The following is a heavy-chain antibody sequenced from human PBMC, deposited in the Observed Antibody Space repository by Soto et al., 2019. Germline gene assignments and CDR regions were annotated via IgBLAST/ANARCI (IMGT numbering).Heavy chain of an antibody. J-gene: IGHJ5*02. CDR1: GFTFSNAW. Sequence: GGSLRLSCAASGFTFSNAWMSWVRQAPGKGLEWVGRIKSKTDGGTTDYAASVKGSFTISRDDSKNTLYLQMNSLRAEDTAVYYCAKCPFWSGSNWFDPWGQGTLVTVSS. CDR2: IKSKTDGGTT. CDR3: AKCPFWSGSNWFDP. V-gene: IGHV3-15*01. D-gene: IGHD3-3*01.